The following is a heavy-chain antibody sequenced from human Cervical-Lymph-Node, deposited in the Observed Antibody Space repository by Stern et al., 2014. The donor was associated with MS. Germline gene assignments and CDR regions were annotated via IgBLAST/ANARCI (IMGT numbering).Heavy chain of an antibody. V-gene: IGHV3-48*01. J-gene: IGHJ6*02. CDR1: GFTFRAYK. CDR3: ARDLSEGEVGESFWGRHYFGMDL. D-gene: IGHD3-10*01. CDR2: IFSSSPST. Sequence: EVQLVQSGGGLVQPGGSLRLSCVASGFTFRAYKMNWVRQAPGKGLEWISYIFSSSPSTYYADSVKGRFTISRDDAKNSLFLQMDSLRAEDTAVYYCARDLSEGEVGESFWGRHYFGMDLWGQGTTVTVSS.